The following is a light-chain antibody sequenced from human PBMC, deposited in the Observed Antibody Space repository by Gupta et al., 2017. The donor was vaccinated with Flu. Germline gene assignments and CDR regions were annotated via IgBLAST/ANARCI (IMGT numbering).Light chain of an antibody. CDR3: SAYTGSSTPYV. V-gene: IGLV2-14*01. CDR2: EAT. CDR1: STDIGSYGY. J-gene: IGLJ1*01. Sequence: QSALTQPASVSGSPGQSITISCTGSSTDIGSYGYVSWYRQHPGKAPKLMMYEATSRPSGVSNRVSSSRSGNTASLTISGLQAEDEADYYCSAYTGSSTPYVFGSGTRVTVL.